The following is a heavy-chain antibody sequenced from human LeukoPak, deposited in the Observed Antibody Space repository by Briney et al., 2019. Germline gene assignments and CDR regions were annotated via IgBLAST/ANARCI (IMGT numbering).Heavy chain of an antibody. V-gene: IGHV3-74*01. CDR3: ARDRWYYCDSSDYYHDDI. CDR1: GFTFSLHR. CDR2: IETDGTRT. Sequence: GGSLRLSCAASGFTFSLHRIHWVRQVPGKGLVWISWIETDGTRTGYVNSVRGRFIVSRDNAKSTVYLEMNSLRAEDTAVYYCARDRWYYCDSSDYYHDDIWGQGTMVTVSS. J-gene: IGHJ3*02. D-gene: IGHD3-22*01.